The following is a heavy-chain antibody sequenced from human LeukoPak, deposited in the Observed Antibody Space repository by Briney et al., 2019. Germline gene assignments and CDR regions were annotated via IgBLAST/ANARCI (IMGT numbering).Heavy chain of an antibody. CDR2: IYSGGST. Sequence: PGGSLRLSCAASGFTVSSNYMSWVRQAPGKGLEWVSVIYSGGSTYYADSVRGRFTISRDNSKNTLYLQMNSLRAEDTAVYYCAKDRVWFGELFSWFDPWGQGTLVTVSS. J-gene: IGHJ5*02. V-gene: IGHV3-53*05. CDR3: AKDRVWFGELFSWFDP. D-gene: IGHD3-10*01. CDR1: GFTVSSNY.